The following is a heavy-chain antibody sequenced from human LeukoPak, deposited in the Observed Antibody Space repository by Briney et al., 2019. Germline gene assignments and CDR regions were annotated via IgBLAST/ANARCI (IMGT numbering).Heavy chain of an antibody. J-gene: IGHJ4*02. D-gene: IGHD1-26*01. CDR2: IRDKSNGYTT. V-gene: IGHV3-72*01. Sequence: GGSLRLSCGGSGFSFSGYPMDWVRQAPGKGPEWVARIRDKSNGYTTEYGASVRNRFIISRDDSKNSLYFQLNSLKSEDTAVYYCARRGPDRALDYWGQGTMVTVSS. CDR3: ARRGPDRALDY. CDR1: GFSFSGYP.